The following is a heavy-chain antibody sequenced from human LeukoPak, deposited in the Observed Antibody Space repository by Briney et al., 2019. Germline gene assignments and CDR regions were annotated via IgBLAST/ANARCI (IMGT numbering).Heavy chain of an antibody. D-gene: IGHD6-13*01. J-gene: IGHJ4*02. CDR2: LYYSGST. CDR1: GGSISSSSYY. CDR3: ASLGYSSPYYFDY. Sequence: SDTLSLTCTVSGGSISSSSYYWGWVRQPPGRGVEWIGSLYYSGSTYYIRALKSRVTISVDTSKNQFSLKLSSVTAADTAVYYCASLGYSSPYYFDYWGQGTLVTVSS. V-gene: IGHV4-39*01.